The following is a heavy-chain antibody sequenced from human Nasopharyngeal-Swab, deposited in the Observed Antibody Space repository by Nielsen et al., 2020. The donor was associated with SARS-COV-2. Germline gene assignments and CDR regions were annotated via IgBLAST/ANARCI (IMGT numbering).Heavy chain of an antibody. CDR2: IKQDGSEK. V-gene: IGHV3-7*01. D-gene: IGHD2-2*03. J-gene: IGHJ5*02. CDR3: ARDFLLDRVPNWFDP. Sequence: LKISCAASGFTFSSYWMSWVRQAPGKGLEWVANIKQDGSEKYYVDSVKGRFTISRDNAKNSLYLQMNSLRAEDTAVYYCARDFLLDRVPNWFDPWGQGTLVTVSS. CDR1: GFTFSSYW.